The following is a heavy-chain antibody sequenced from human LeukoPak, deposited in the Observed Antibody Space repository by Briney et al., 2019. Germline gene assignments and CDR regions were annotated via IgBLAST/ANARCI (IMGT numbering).Heavy chain of an antibody. Sequence: GGSLRLSCTASGFTFGDYAMSWFRQAPGKGLEWVGFISSKAYGGTAEYAASVKGRFTISRDDSKSIAYLQMNSLKTEDTAVYYCAKDSAAAGTDYYYYYMDVWGKGTTVTISS. V-gene: IGHV3-49*03. CDR3: AKDSAAAGTDYYYYYMDV. CDR1: GFTFGDYA. D-gene: IGHD6-13*01. J-gene: IGHJ6*03. CDR2: ISSKAYGGTA.